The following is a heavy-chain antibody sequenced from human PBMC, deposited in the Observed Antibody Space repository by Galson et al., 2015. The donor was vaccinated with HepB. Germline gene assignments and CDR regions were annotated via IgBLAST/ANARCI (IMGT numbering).Heavy chain of an antibody. CDR2: INSDGSST. CDR1: GFTFSSYW. CDR3: ARDLITMVRGVIISLDAFDI. D-gene: IGHD3-10*01. V-gene: IGHV3-74*01. J-gene: IGHJ3*02. Sequence: SLRLSCAASGFTFSSYWMHWVRQAPGKGLVWVSRINSDGSSTSYADSVKGRFTISRDNAKNTLYLQMNSLRAEDTAVYYCARDLITMVRGVIISLDAFDIWGQGTMVTVSS.